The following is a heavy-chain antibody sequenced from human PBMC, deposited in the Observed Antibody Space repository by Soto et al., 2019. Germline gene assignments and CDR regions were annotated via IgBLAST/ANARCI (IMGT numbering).Heavy chain of an antibody. CDR1: GFTFTSSA. Sequence: VKVSCKASGFTFTSSAVQWVRQARGQRLEWIGWIVVGSGNTNYAQKFQERVTITRDMSTSTAYMELSSLRSEDTAVYYCAAIAPPHYYDSSGSDAFDIWGQGTMVTVSS. CDR3: AAIAPPHYYDSSGSDAFDI. J-gene: IGHJ3*02. D-gene: IGHD3-22*01. V-gene: IGHV1-58*01. CDR2: IVVGSGNT.